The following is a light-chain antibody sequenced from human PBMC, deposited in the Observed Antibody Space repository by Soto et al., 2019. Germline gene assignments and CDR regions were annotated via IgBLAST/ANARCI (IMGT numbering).Light chain of an antibody. CDR2: GNS. J-gene: IGLJ1*01. CDR3: QSYDSSLSVYV. CDR1: SSNIGAGYD. Sequence: VLTQPPSVSGAPGQRVTISCTGSSSNIGAGYDVHWYQQLPGTAPKLLIYGNSNRPSGVPDRFSGSKSGTSASLAITGLQAEDEADYYCQSYDSSLSVYVFGTGTKLTVL. V-gene: IGLV1-40*01.